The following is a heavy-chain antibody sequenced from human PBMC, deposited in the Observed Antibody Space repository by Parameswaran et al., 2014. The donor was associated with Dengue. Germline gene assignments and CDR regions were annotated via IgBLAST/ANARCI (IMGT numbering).Heavy chain of an antibody. J-gene: IGHJ4*02. CDR3: ARGLWSGSSYFDY. V-gene: IGHV4-31*02. CDR2: IYYSGST. Sequence: RWIRQPPGKGLEWIGYIYYSGSTYYNPSLKSRVTISVDTSKNQFSLKLSSVTAADTAVYYCARGLWSGSSYFDYWGQGTLVTVSS. D-gene: IGHD3-3*01.